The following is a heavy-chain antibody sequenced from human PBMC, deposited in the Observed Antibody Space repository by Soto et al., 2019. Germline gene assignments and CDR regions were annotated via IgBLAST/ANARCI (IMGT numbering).Heavy chain of an antibody. J-gene: IGHJ4*02. D-gene: IGHD3-22*01. CDR3: AAYYYDSSGYYSDY. CDR2: INHSGST. CDR1: GWSFSGYY. V-gene: IGHV4-34*01. Sequence: PSETLSLTCAFYGWSFSGYYWSWIRQPPGKGLEWIGEINHSGSTNYNPSLKSRVTISVDTSKNQFSLKLSSVTAADTAVYYSAAYYYDSSGYYSDYWGQGTLVTVSS.